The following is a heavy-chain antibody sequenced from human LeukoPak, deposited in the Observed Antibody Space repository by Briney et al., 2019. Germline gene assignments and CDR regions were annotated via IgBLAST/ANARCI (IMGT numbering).Heavy chain of an antibody. Sequence: GASVTVSCTASGYTFTSYDINWVRQATGQGLEWMGWMNLNSGNTGYAQKFQGRVSMTRDTSISTAYMELSSLRSEDTAVYYCARGPVEAVFGVSTEDWGQGTTVTVSS. J-gene: IGHJ6*02. CDR2: MNLNSGNT. V-gene: IGHV1-8*01. CDR1: GYTFTSYD. CDR3: ARGPVEAVFGVSTED. D-gene: IGHD3-10*02.